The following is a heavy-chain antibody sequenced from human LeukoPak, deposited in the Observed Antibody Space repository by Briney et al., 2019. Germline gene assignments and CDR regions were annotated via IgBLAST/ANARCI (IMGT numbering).Heavy chain of an antibody. CDR2: IYPDDSDT. Sequence: NRGDSLKISCKTSGYIFTDYWIGWVRQVPGKGLEWMGIIYPDDSDTRYSPSFQGQVTISADKSTSTAYLQWSSLKASDTAMYYYARGAPIFYYFESWGQGTLVSVSA. J-gene: IGHJ4*02. CDR1: GYIFTDYW. CDR3: ARGAPIFYYFES. V-gene: IGHV5-51*01.